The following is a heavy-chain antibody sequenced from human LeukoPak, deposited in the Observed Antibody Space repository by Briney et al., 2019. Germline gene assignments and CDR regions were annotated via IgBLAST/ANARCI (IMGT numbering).Heavy chain of an antibody. Sequence: GGSLRLSCAPSGFTFSSYDIHWVRQATGKGLDWVSGIGTAGEIYYPGSVKGRFTISRENAKNSLYLQMNSLRAGDTAVYYCARAAYSSTWYSRYFDLWGRGTLVTVSS. D-gene: IGHD6-13*01. CDR2: IGTAGEI. CDR1: GFTFSSYD. V-gene: IGHV3-13*01. CDR3: ARAAYSSTWYSRYFDL. J-gene: IGHJ2*01.